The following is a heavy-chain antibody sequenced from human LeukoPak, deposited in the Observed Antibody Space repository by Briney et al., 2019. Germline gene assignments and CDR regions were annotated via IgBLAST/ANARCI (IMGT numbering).Heavy chain of an antibody. V-gene: IGHV1-46*01. D-gene: IGHD5-18*01. CDR3: AREGPGNVDTAMAYYFDY. J-gene: IGHJ4*02. Sequence: ASVKVSCTASGYTFTSYYMHWVRQAPGQGLEWMGIINPSGGSTSYAQKFQGRVTMTRDTSTSTVYMELSSLRSEDTAVYYCAREGPGNVDTAMAYYFDYWGQGTLVTVSS. CDR1: GYTFTSYY. CDR2: INPSGGST.